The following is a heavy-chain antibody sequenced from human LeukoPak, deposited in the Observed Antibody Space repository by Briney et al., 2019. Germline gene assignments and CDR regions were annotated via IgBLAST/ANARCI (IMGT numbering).Heavy chain of an antibody. CDR2: IVVGSGNT. CDR3: AADKILYYYDSSGRQHYVFDI. Sequence: ASVKVSCKASGFTFTSSAVQWVRQARGRRLEWIGWIVVGSGNTNYAQKFQERVTITRDMSTSTAYMELSSLRSEDTAVYYCAADKILYYYDSSGRQHYVFDIWGQGTMVTVSS. V-gene: IGHV1-58*01. J-gene: IGHJ3*02. CDR1: GFTFTSSA. D-gene: IGHD3-22*01.